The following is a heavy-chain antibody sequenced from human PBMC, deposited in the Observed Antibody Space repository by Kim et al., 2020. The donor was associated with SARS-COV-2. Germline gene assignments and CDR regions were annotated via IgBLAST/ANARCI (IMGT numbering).Heavy chain of an antibody. D-gene: IGHD3-10*01. J-gene: IGHJ5*02. CDR3: ATPSGDTIRSHFDP. V-gene: IGHV1-69*13. CDR2: IIPLFGPP. CDR1: GDSFMNSA. Sequence: SVKVSCKASGDSFMNSAISWVRQAPGQGLEWMGGIIPLFGPPNYAQTFQGRLTLTADESTNTAFMELTGLTSDDTAIYFCATPSGDTIRSHFDPWGQGTPV.